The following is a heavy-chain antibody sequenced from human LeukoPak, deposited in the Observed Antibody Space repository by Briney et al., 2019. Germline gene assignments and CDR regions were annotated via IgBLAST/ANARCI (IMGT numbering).Heavy chain of an antibody. CDR1: GFTFHRYN. J-gene: IGHJ5*02. Sequence: PGGSLRLSCAASGFTFHRYNMNWVRRAPGKGLEWVSSISTSSSYIYYADSVRGRFTISRDNAKNSLYLQMNSLRAEDTAVYSCARGADGVSSNSRGWFDPWGQGTLVTVSS. V-gene: IGHV3-21*01. CDR3: ARGADGVSSNSRGWFDP. CDR2: ISTSSSYI. D-gene: IGHD2-15*01.